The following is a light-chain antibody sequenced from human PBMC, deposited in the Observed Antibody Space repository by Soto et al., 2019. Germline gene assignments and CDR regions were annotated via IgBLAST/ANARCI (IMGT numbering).Light chain of an antibody. CDR2: GAS. CDR1: HSITNY. Sequence: DIQMTQSPSSLSASVGDRVTITCRASHSITNYLNWYQQKLGKAPKLLIYGASSLQSGVPSRFSGSGSGTDFTLIISSLQPEHSATYYCQESNRVPFTFGGGTKLEIK. J-gene: IGKJ4*01. CDR3: QESNRVPFT. V-gene: IGKV1-39*01.